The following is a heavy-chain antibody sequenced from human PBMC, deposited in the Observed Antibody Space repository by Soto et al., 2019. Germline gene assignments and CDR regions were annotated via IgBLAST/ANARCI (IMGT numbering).Heavy chain of an antibody. J-gene: IGHJ4*02. V-gene: IGHV4-30-4*01. CDR2: IYYSGST. Sequence: PSETLSLTCTVSGGSISSGDYYWSWIRQPPGKGLEWIGYIYYSGSTYYNPSLNSRVTISVDTSKNQFSLKLSSVTAADTAVYYCARDRRGYGDFDYWGQGTLVTVSS. CDR3: ARDRRGYGDFDY. CDR1: GGSISSGDYY. D-gene: IGHD6-25*01.